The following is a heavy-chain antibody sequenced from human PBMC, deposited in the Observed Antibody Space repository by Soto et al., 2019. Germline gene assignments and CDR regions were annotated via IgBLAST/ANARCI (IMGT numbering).Heavy chain of an antibody. J-gene: IGHJ4*02. V-gene: IGHV4-30-2*01. CDR1: GGSIRSVGYS. CDR2: VFHSGST. Sequence: SQTLSLTCAVAGGSIRSVGYSWSWIRQPPGKGLEWIGYVFHSGSTYYSPSLQSRVTISIDGSKNQFYLELASVPAADPAVYYGGRGGYSAVSDHWRQRTLVIVTS. D-gene: IGHD6-25*01. CDR3: GRGGYSAVSDH.